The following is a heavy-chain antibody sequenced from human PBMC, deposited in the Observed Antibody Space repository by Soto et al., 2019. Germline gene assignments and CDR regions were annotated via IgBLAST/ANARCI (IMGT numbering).Heavy chain of an antibody. CDR3: ARHNGYGAWFYP. CDR2: INPTNGDT. Sequence: ASVKVSCKASGYTFTGYYIHWVRQAPGQGLEWMGWINPTNGDTNYAQKFQGRVTMTRDTSISTAFMDLTRLTFDDTAVYYCARHNGYGAWFYPWDLGTLVTVSS. D-gene: IGHD5-18*01. CDR1: GYTFTGYY. V-gene: IGHV1-2*02. J-gene: IGHJ5*02.